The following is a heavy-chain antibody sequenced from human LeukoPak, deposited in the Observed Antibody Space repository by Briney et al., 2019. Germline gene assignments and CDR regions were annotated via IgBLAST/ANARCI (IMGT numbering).Heavy chain of an antibody. Sequence: GGSLRLSCAASGFTFSSYEMNWVRRAPGKGLEWVSSITSSSTYTFYADSVKGRFTISRDNARNSLYLQMNSLRAEDTAVYYCARDPYSGTYGDTYYYYMDVWGKGTTVTISS. J-gene: IGHJ6*03. V-gene: IGHV3-21*01. CDR2: ITSSSTYT. D-gene: IGHD1-26*01. CDR3: ARDPYSGTYGDTYYYYMDV. CDR1: GFTFSSYE.